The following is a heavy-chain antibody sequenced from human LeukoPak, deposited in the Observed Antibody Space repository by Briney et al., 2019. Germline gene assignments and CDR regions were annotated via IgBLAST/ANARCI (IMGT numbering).Heavy chain of an antibody. J-gene: IGHJ4*02. V-gene: IGHV4-34*01. Sequence: PSETLSLTCAVYGGSFSGHYWSWIRQPPGKGLEWIGEITHSGRTNYNPSLKSRVAISMDTSKNQFSLMLNSVTAADTAVYYCARDVVGGGNFDYWGQGTLVTVSS. CDR3: ARDVVGGGNFDY. CDR2: ITHSGRT. CDR1: GGSFSGHY. D-gene: IGHD1-26*01.